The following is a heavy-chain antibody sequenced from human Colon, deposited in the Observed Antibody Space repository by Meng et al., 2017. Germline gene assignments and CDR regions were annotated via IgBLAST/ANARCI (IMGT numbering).Heavy chain of an antibody. CDR3: ASFPPPGKQWLVTDY. CDR1: GGSISRSDW. D-gene: IGHD6-19*01. V-gene: IGHV4-4*02. CDR2: IYHSGST. Sequence: QVQLQESGPGLVKPSETLSLTGAVSGGSISRSDWWSWVRQPPGKGLEWIGEIYHSGSTNYNPSLKSRVTVSVDKSKNQFSLKLSSVTAADTAVYYCASFPPPGKQWLVTDYWGQGTLVTVSS. J-gene: IGHJ4*02.